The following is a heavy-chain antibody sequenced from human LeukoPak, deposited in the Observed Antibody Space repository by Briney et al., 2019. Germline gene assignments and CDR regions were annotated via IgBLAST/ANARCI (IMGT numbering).Heavy chain of an antibody. V-gene: IGHV1-2*02. CDR2: INPNSGGT. CDR1: GYTFTPYY. CDR3: AGARQSDC. J-gene: IGHJ4*02. Sequence: ASVKVSCKASGYTFTPYYMHWVRQAPGQGLEWMGWINPNSGGTNYAQKFQGRVTMTRDTSIGTAYMELSGLRSDDTAVYYCAGARQSDCWGQGTLVTVSS.